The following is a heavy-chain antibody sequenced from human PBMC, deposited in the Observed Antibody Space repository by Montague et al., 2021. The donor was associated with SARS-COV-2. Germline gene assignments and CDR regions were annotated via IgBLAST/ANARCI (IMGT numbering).Heavy chain of an antibody. D-gene: IGHD3-16*01. J-gene: IGHJ6*02. CDR1: DGSISSPNW. Sequence: SETLSLTCAVSDGSISSPNWWNWVRQPPGKGLEWIGEIYYAGNTNYNPSLKSRVTIFIDKSKNHFPLQLTSVTAADTAVYYCARGGTYHYGMGVWGQGTTVAVSS. CDR3: ARGGTYHYGMGV. CDR2: IYYAGNT. V-gene: IGHV4-4*02.